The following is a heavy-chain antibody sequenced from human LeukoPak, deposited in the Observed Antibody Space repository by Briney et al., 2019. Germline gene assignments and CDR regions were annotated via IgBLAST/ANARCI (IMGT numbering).Heavy chain of an antibody. CDR3: VRDGGDGYPGPYDY. CDR2: ISSSSSNI. D-gene: IGHD5-24*01. V-gene: IGHV3-21*01. CDR1: GFTFSSYS. J-gene: IGHJ4*02. Sequence: GGSLRLSCAASGFTFSSYSMNWVRQAPGKGLEWVSSISSSSSNIYYADSVKGRFTISRDNAKNSLYLRMNSLRAEDTDVYYCVRDGGDGYPGPYDYWGQGTLVTVSS.